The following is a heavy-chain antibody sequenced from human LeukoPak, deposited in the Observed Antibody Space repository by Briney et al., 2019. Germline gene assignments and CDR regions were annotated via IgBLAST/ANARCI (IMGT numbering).Heavy chain of an antibody. J-gene: IGHJ4*02. Sequence: GGSLRLSCAASGFTFSNAWMSWVRQAPGKGLEWVGRIKSKTDGGTTDYAAHVKGRFTISRDDSKNTLYLQMNSLKTEDTAVYYRTAYNWNYFFDYWGQGTLVTVSS. CDR1: GFTFSNAW. CDR3: TAYNWNYFFDY. CDR2: IKSKTDGGTT. D-gene: IGHD1-7*01. V-gene: IGHV3-15*01.